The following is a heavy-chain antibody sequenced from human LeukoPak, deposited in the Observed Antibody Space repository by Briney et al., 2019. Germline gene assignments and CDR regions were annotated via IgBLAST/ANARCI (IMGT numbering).Heavy chain of an antibody. CDR2: ISYDGSNK. CDR3: AKDRVRGYDFWSGYSDY. D-gene: IGHD3-3*01. V-gene: IGHV3-30*18. CDR1: GFTFSSYG. J-gene: IGHJ4*02. Sequence: GGSLRLSCAASGFTFSSYGMHWVRQAPGKGLEWVAVISYDGSNKYYADSVKGRFTISRDNSKNTLYLQRNSLRAEDTAVYYCAKDRVRGYDFWSGYSDYWGQGTLVTVSS.